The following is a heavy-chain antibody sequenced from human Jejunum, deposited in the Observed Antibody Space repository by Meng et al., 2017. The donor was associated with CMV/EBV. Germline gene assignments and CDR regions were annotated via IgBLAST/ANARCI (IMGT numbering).Heavy chain of an antibody. J-gene: IGHJ4*02. Sequence: SGLSFSTTSMHWVRQAPGKGLEWVASISSGSNFIYYADSLKGRFTVSRDNAKNSLFLQMNSLRTEDTAVYYCATGRFRGIASAGAMVNWGQGTLVTVSS. D-gene: IGHD6-13*01. V-gene: IGHV3-21*01. CDR3: ATGRFRGIASAGAMVN. CDR1: GLSFSTTS. CDR2: ISSGSNFI.